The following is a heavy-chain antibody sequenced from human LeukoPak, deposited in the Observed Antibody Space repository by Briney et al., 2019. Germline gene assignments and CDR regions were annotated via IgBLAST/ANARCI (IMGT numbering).Heavy chain of an antibody. Sequence: GGSLRLSCAASGFTFSSYSMNWVRQAPGKGLEWVSSISSSSSYIYYADSVKGRFTISRDNAKNSLYLQMNSLRAEDTAVYYCTRGTDGYNQNWFDPWGQGTLVTVSS. CDR1: GFTFSSYS. V-gene: IGHV3-21*01. CDR2: ISSSSSYI. J-gene: IGHJ5*02. D-gene: IGHD5-24*01. CDR3: TRGTDGYNQNWFDP.